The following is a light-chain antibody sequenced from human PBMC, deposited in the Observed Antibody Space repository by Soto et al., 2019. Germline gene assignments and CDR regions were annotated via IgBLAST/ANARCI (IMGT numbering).Light chain of an antibody. CDR3: QQRSNLPPT. Sequence: IVLPQSPDTLSLSPGERATLSCMASQSVSSYLAWYQQKPGQAPRLLIYDASNRATGIPARFSGSGSGTDFTLTISSLEPEDFAVYYCQQRSNLPPTFGQVTKVDIK. CDR1: QSVSSY. CDR2: DAS. V-gene: IGKV3-11*01. J-gene: IGKJ1*01.